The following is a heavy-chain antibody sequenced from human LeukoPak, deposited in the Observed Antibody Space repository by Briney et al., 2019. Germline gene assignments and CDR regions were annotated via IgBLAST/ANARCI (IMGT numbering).Heavy chain of an antibody. CDR2: IYYSGST. D-gene: IGHD6-19*01. V-gene: IGHV4-59*01. J-gene: IGHJ4*02. CDR1: GDSITTYY. CDR3: ARVSSSGWHLFDY. Sequence: SETLSLTCTVSGDSITTYYWNWIRQSPGKGLEWIGYIYYSGSTNYNPSLKSRVTISVDTSKNQFSLKLSSVTAADTAVYYCARVSSSGWHLFDYWGQGTLVTVSS.